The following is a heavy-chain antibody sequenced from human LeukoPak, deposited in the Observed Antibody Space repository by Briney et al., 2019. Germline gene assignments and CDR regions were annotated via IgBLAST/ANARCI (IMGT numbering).Heavy chain of an antibody. D-gene: IGHD5-24*01. Sequence: GGSLRLSCAASGFTFSSYAMSWVRQAPGKGLEWVSAISGSGGSTYYADSVKGRFTISRENAKNSLYLQMNSLRAGDTAVYYCARGNSIDGYDYWGQGTLVTVSS. J-gene: IGHJ4*02. CDR3: ARGNSIDGYDY. CDR2: ISGSGGST. V-gene: IGHV3-23*01. CDR1: GFTFSSYA.